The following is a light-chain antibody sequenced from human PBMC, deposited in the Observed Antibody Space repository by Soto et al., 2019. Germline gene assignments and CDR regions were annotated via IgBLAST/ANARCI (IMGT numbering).Light chain of an antibody. CDR1: QSVSSN. CDR3: QQYNNWPPGT. CDR2: GAS. Sequence: EIVMTQSPATLSVSPGERATLSCRASQSVSSNLAWYQQKPGQAPSLLIYGASTRATGIPARFSGSRSGTEFTLTISSLQSEDFAVYYCQQYNNWPPGTFGQGTKVEIK. J-gene: IGKJ1*01. V-gene: IGKV3-15*01.